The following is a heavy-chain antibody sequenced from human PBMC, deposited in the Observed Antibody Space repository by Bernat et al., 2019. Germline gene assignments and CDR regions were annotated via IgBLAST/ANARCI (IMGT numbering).Heavy chain of an antibody. V-gene: IGHV3-21*05. J-gene: IGHJ5*02. CDR2: ISRISSHI. D-gene: IGHD4-4*01. CDR1: GFTFSDFS. CDR3: AGDPADSLTRNWFDP. Sequence: EMQLVESGGGLVKPGGSLRLSCTASGFTFSDFSMNWVRQAPGQGLEWLSYISRISSHIYYADSVKGRFTISRDNAKSTLYLQMNSRRADDTAVYYCAGDPADSLTRNWFDPWGQGTLVTVSS.